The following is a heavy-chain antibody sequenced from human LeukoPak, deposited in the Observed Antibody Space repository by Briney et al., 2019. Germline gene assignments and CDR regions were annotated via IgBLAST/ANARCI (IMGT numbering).Heavy chain of an antibody. J-gene: IGHJ4*02. Sequence: SQTLSLTCAISGDSVSSNSAAWNWLRQSPSRGLEWLGRTYYRSKWYNDYAVSVKSRITINPDTSKNQFSLQLNSVTPEDTAVYYCARVGLDFWSGYSSFDYWGQGTLVTVSS. CDR1: GDSVSSNSAA. V-gene: IGHV6-1*01. D-gene: IGHD3-3*01. CDR3: ARVGLDFWSGYSSFDY. CDR2: TYYRSKWYN.